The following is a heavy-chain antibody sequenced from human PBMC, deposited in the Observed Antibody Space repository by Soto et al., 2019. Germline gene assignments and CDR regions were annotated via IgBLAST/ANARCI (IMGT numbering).Heavy chain of an antibody. V-gene: IGHV4-59*08. CDR3: ARHPIRYYFDY. Sequence: QVQLQESGPGLVKPSETLSLTCTVSGGSISSYYWSWIRQPPGKGLEWIGYIYYSGSTNYNPSLKRRVTIPVDTSKNQCSLKLSSVTAAYSAVYYCARHPIRYYFDYWGQGTLVTVS. J-gene: IGHJ4*02. CDR1: GGSISSYY. CDR2: IYYSGST.